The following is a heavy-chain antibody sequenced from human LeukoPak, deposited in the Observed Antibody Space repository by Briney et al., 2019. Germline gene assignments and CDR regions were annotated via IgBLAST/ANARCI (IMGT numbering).Heavy chain of an antibody. V-gene: IGHV4-30-2*01. Sequence: SRTLSLTCTVSGGSISSGGYYWSWIRQPPGKGLEWIGYIYHSGSTYYNPSLKSRVTISVDRSKNQFSLKLSSVTAADTAVYYCARNYGSGSIIDYWGQGTLVTVSS. CDR3: ARNYGSGSIIDY. D-gene: IGHD3-10*01. CDR1: GGSISSGGYY. CDR2: IYHSGST. J-gene: IGHJ4*02.